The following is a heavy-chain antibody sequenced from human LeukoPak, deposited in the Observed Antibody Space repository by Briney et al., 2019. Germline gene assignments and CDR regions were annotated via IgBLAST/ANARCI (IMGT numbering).Heavy chain of an antibody. J-gene: IGHJ4*02. D-gene: IGHD4-17*01. CDR2: IYYSGST. CDR1: GGSISSSSDY. CDR3: ASHPPGVTTHGLDY. Sequence: SETLSLTCAVSGGSISSSSDYWGWIRQPPGKGLEWIGSIYYSGSTYYNPSLKSRVTISVDTSKNQFSLKLSSVTAADTAVYYCASHPPGVTTHGLDYWGQGTLVTVSS. V-gene: IGHV4-39*01.